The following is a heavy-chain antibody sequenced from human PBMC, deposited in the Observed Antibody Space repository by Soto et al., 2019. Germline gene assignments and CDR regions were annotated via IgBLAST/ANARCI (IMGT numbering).Heavy chain of an antibody. V-gene: IGHV3-30*04. CDR2: ISYDGRNK. Sequence: QVQLVESGGGVVQPGRSLRLSCAASGFTFSSYAMHWVRQAPGKGLEWVALISYDGRNKYYADSVKGRFTISRDNSKNTLYLQMNSLRAEDTAVYYCARDKRDLRFLEWSYYFDYWGQGTLVTVSS. D-gene: IGHD3-3*01. CDR1: GFTFSSYA. CDR3: ARDKRDLRFLEWSYYFDY. J-gene: IGHJ4*02.